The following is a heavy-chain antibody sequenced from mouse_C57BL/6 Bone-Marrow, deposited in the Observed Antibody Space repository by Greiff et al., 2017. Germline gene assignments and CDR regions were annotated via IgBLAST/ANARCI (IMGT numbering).Heavy chain of an antibody. Sequence: EVMLVESGGGLVQSGRSLRLSCATSGFTFSDFYMEWVRQAPGKGLEWIAASRNKANDYTTEYSASVKGRFIVSRDTSQSILYLQMNALRAEDTAIYYCAGDAPIYDGYYGDWYFDVWGTGTTVTVSS. CDR2: SRNKANDYTT. CDR1: GFTFSDFY. V-gene: IGHV7-1*01. D-gene: IGHD2-3*01. J-gene: IGHJ1*03. CDR3: AGDAPIYDGYYGDWYFDV.